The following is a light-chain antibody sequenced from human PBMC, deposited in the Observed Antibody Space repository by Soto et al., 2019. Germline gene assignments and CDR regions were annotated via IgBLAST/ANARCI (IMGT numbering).Light chain of an antibody. Sequence: EIVLTQSPGTLSLSPGERATLSCRASQSVDSKDLAWYQQKPGQAPRILIFGASNRATGIPDRFSGSGSGTDFPLTISRLEPGDFAVDYWQQYGYSSWTFGQGTKVEIK. CDR2: GAS. CDR1: QSVDSKD. CDR3: QQYGYSSWT. J-gene: IGKJ1*01. V-gene: IGKV3-20*01.